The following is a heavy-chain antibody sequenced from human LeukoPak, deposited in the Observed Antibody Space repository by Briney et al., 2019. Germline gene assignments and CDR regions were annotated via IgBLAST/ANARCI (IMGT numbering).Heavy chain of an antibody. Sequence: EASVNLSCKASGYTFTSYGISWVRQAPGQGLEWMGWISAYNGNTNYAQKLQGRVTMTTDTSTSTAYMELRSLRSDDTAVYYCARALATVTTFLYWGQETLVTVSS. V-gene: IGHV1-18*01. CDR1: GYTFTSYG. CDR3: ARALATVTTFLY. J-gene: IGHJ4*02. D-gene: IGHD4-17*01. CDR2: ISAYNGNT.